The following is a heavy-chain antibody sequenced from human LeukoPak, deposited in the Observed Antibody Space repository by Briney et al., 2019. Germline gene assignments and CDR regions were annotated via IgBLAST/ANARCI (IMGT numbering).Heavy chain of an antibody. D-gene: IGHD5-12*01. CDR3: ARGGDSGYDPFDY. CDR2: VHPSSGST. Sequence: GASVKVSCKASGYTFTSYYMHWVRQAPGQGLEWMGIVHPSSGSTNYPQKFQGRVTMTRDTSTTTVYMVLSSLRSDGTAVYYCARGGDSGYDPFDYWGQGTLVTVSS. J-gene: IGHJ4*02. V-gene: IGHV1-46*01. CDR1: GYTFTSYY.